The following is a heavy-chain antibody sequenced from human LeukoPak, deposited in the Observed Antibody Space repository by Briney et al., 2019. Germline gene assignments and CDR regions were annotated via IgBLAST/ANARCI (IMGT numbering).Heavy chain of an antibody. J-gene: IGHJ2*01. CDR3: AREPHYDLLTGYALGYLDL. Sequence: ASVQVSCKASGYTFTGYYMHWVRQAPGQGLEWMGWINSNSSDTNYAQKFQGRVTMTRDTSISTAYMELSRLRSDDTAVYYCAREPHYDLLTGYALGYLDLWGRGTLLTVSS. V-gene: IGHV1-2*02. D-gene: IGHD3-9*01. CDR2: INSNSSDT. CDR1: GYTFTGYY.